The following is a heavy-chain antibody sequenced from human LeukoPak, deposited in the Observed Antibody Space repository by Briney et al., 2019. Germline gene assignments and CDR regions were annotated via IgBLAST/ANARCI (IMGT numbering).Heavy chain of an antibody. CDR3: AKDRGSSGRNYFDQ. J-gene: IGHJ4*02. Sequence: GRSLRLSCAASGFTFSSYGMHWVRQTPGKGLEWVAVISYDGSNKDYADSVKGRFTISRDNFKNTLYLQMRSLRVEDTGVYYCAKDRGSSGRNYFDQWGQGTLVTVSS. CDR2: ISYDGSNK. CDR1: GFTFSSYG. D-gene: IGHD6-19*01. V-gene: IGHV3-30*18.